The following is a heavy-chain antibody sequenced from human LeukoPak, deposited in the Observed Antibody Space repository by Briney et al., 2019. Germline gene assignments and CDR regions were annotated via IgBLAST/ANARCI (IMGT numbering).Heavy chain of an antibody. D-gene: IGHD1-26*01. J-gene: IGHJ4*02. CDR2: IYGGGST. CDR3: AKWSGSYDY. V-gene: IGHV3-53*01. CDR1: GLSVSSNF. Sequence: GGSLRLSCAATGLSVSSNFMSWVRQAPGKGLEWVSVIYGGGSTYYADSVKGRFTISRDNSKNTLYLQMNSLRAEDTAVYYCAKWSGSYDYWGQGTLVTVSS.